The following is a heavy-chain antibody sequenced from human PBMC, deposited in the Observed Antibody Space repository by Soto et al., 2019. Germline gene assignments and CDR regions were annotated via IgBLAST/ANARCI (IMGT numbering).Heavy chain of an antibody. J-gene: IGHJ4*02. CDR3: ARIRKVAVPFDY. V-gene: IGHV2-26*01. Sequence: QVTLKESGPVLVKPTETLTLTCTVSGFSLSNARMGVSWIRQPPGKALEWLAHIFSNDEKSYSTSLKSRLTTAKTTPNSQVVLTMTTMDPVDTATYYCARIRKVAVPFDYWGQGTLVTVSS. CDR2: IFSNDEK. CDR1: GFSLSNARMG. D-gene: IGHD6-19*01.